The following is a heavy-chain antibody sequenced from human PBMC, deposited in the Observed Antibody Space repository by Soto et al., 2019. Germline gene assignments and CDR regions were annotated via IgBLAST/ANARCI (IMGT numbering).Heavy chain of an antibody. V-gene: IGHV2-5*02. CDR1: GFSLTSRPVG. CDR2: IYWDDDK. J-gene: IGHJ4*02. Sequence: QITLKESGPTLVKPTQTLTLTCTFSGFSLTSRPVGVGWVRQPPGTALEWLAFIYWDDDKRYSPSLRSTLTVTKDASKNQVVLTLTNMDPVDTATYYCAHRRNYDGSWNEGVFDYWGQGILVTVSS. CDR3: AHRRNYDGSWNEGVFDY. D-gene: IGHD3-16*01.